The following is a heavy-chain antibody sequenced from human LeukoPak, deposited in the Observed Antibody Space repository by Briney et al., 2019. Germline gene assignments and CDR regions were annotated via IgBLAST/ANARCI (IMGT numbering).Heavy chain of an antibody. CDR1: GFTFSSYS. CDR3: ARGRERWLQLSGLDY. Sequence: GGSLRLSCAASGFTFSSYSMNWVRQAPGKGLEWVSSISSSSSYIYYADSVKGRFTISRDNAKNSLYLQMNSLRAEDTAVYYCARGRERWLQLSGLDYWGQGTLVTVSS. CDR2: ISSSSSYI. J-gene: IGHJ4*02. D-gene: IGHD5-24*01. V-gene: IGHV3-21*01.